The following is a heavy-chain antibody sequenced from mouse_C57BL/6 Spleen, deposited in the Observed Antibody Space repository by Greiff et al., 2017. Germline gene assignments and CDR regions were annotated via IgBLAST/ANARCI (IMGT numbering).Heavy chain of an antibody. CDR2: ISYDGSN. J-gene: IGHJ2*01. CDR1: GYSITSGYY. CDR3: ARGRLRHLDY. V-gene: IGHV3-6*01. Sequence: DVKLQESGPGLVKPSQSLSLTCSVTGYSITSGYYWNWIRQFPGNKLEWMGYISYDGSNNYNPSLKNRISITRDTSKNQFFLKLNSVTTEDTATYYSARGRLRHLDYWGQGTTLTVSS. D-gene: IGHD2-4*01.